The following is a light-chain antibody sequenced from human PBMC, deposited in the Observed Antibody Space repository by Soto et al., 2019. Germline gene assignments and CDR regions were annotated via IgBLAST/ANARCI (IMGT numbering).Light chain of an antibody. Sequence: QSALTQPPSASGSPGQSVTISCTGTSTDVGAYNFVSWYQQYPGKAPKLMIYDVTKRPSGVPDRFSGSKSGNTASLTISGLQADDEADYYCCSYAGTYTFVFGGGTKLTVL. CDR1: STDVGAYNF. J-gene: IGLJ3*02. CDR2: DVT. CDR3: CSYAGTYTFV. V-gene: IGLV2-11*01.